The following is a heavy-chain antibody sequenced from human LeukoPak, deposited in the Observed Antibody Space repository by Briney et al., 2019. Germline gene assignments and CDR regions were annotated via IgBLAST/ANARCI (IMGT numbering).Heavy chain of an antibody. CDR3: ARGMDRHDSSGWFDY. J-gene: IGHJ4*02. CDR2: IYYSGST. CDR1: GGSISSSSYY. Sequence: KPSETLSLTCTVSGGSISSSSYYWGWIRQPPGKGLEWIGSIYYSGSTYYNPSLKSRVTISVDTSKDQFSLKLSSVTAADTAVYYCARGMDRHDSSGWFDYWGQGTLVTVSS. V-gene: IGHV4-39*01. D-gene: IGHD3-22*01.